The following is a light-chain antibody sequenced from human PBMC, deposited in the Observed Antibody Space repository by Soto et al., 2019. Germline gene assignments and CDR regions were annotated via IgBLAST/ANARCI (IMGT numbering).Light chain of an antibody. CDR3: QQYSNYSEA. J-gene: IGKJ1*01. CDR1: HTISSC. Sequence: IQMTKSPSTLSGSVVYRVTITFRASHTISSCFAWYHHKPGKAPNLLSYRASAXESGVPSSFSGSGSGAEFTLTISSLTHDDFASYYCQQYSNYSEAFGQGTKGEIK. V-gene: IGKV1-5*03. CDR2: RAS.